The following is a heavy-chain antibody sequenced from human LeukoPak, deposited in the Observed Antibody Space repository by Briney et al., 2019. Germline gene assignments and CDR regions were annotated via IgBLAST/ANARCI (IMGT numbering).Heavy chain of an antibody. CDR1: GYTFTGYY. Sequence: GASVKVSCKASGYTFTGYYMHWVRQAPGQGLEWMGWINPNSGGTNYAQKFQGRVTMTRDMSISTAYMELSRLRSDDTAVYYCARDGSPWQLVGVGNWFDPWGQGTLVTVSS. V-gene: IGHV1-2*02. CDR3: ARDGSPWQLVGVGNWFDP. J-gene: IGHJ5*02. D-gene: IGHD6-6*01. CDR2: INPNSGGT.